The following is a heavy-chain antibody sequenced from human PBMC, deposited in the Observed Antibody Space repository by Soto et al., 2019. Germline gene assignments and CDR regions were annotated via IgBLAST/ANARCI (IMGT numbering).Heavy chain of an antibody. V-gene: IGHV2-5*02. D-gene: IGHD3-22*01. J-gene: IGHJ4*02. CDR2: IYWDDDN. CDR1: GFSLSTSGVG. CDR3: AHKKFFYGGSGYYLLY. Sequence: QITLKESGPTLVKPTQTLTLTCTFSGFSLSTSGVGVGWIRQPPGKAREWLALIYWDDDNRYSPSLKSRLTITKVTSRNQVVLTMTNMDPVDTATYYCAHKKFFYGGSGYYLLYWGQGTLVTVSS.